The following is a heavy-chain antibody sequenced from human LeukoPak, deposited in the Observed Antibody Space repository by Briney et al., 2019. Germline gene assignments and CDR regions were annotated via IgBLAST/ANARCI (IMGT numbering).Heavy chain of an antibody. V-gene: IGHV4-38-2*02. J-gene: IGHJ4*02. CDR3: ARDCIGGSCPFDY. CDR1: GYSISSGYY. Sequence: SETLSLTCTVSGYSISSGYYWGWIRQPPGKGLEWIGYIYHSGSTYYNPSLKSRVTISVDRSKNQFSLKLSSVTAADTAVYYCARDCIGGSCPFDYWGQGTLVTVSS. CDR2: IYHSGST. D-gene: IGHD2-15*01.